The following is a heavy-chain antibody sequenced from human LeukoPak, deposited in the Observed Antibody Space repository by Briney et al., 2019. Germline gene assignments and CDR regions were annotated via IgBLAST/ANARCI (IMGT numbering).Heavy chain of an antibody. V-gene: IGHV3-66*02. CDR1: GFTVSTNY. CDR2: LYSGGNT. CDR3: ARLSDSSTYGGFDI. Sequence: GGSLSLSCAASGFTVSTNYMGWVRQAPGKGLEWVSVLYSGGNTYYPDFLKGRFTISRDNSQNTMYLQMDSLRPEETAVYYCARLSDSSTYGGFDIWGHGTMVFVSS. D-gene: IGHD3-22*01. J-gene: IGHJ3*02.